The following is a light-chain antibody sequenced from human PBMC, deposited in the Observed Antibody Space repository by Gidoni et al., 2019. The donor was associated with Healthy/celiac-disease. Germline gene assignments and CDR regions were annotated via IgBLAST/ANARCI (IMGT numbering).Light chain of an antibody. CDR3: NSRDSSGTHVV. V-gene: IGLV3-19*01. CDR2: GKN. CDR1: SLRSYN. J-gene: IGLJ2*01. Sequence: SSELTQDPAVSVALGQTVRITCQGDSLRSYNASWYQQKPGQAPVLVIYGKNNRPSGIPDRFSGSSSGNTASLTITGAQAEDEADYYCNSRDSSGTHVVFGGGTKLTVL.